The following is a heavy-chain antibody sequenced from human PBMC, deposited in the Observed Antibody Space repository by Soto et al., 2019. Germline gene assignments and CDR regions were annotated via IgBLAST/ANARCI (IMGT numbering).Heavy chain of an antibody. CDR1: GGSISSYY. CDR2: IYYSGRT. J-gene: IGHJ5*02. Sequence: SETLSLSCTVSGGSISSYYWSWIRQPTGKGLEWIGYIYYSGRTNYNPSLKSRVTISVDTSKNQFSLKLSSVTAADTAVYYCARGQYCSSTSCSKAWFDPWGQGTLVTVSS. V-gene: IGHV4-59*12. D-gene: IGHD2-2*01. CDR3: ARGQYCSSTSCSKAWFDP.